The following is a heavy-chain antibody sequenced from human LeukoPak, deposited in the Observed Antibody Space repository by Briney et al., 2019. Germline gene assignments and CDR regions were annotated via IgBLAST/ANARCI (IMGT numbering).Heavy chain of an antibody. D-gene: IGHD3-9*01. V-gene: IGHV4-34*01. CDR3: ARHRKNDILTGYYKSGAFDI. CDR1: GGSFSGYY. CDR2: INHSGST. Sequence: PSETLSLTCAVYGGSFSGYYWSWIRQPPGKGLEWIGEINHSGSTNYNPSLKSRVTISVDTSKNQFSLKLSSVTAADTAVYYCARHRKNDILTGYYKSGAFDIWGQGTMVTVSS. J-gene: IGHJ3*02.